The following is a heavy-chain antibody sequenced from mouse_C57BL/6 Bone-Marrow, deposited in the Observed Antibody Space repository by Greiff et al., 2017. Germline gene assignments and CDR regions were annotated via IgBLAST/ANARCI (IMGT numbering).Heavy chain of an antibody. V-gene: IGHV14-2*01. CDR2: IDPEDGEN. CDR3: TRSLIYYGTNY. CDR1: GFNIKDYY. Sequence: EVKLQESGAELVKPGASVKLSCTASGFNIKDYYIHWVKQRTEQGLEWIGRIDPEDGENKYAPKFQDKATITADTSSNTAYLQLSSLTSEDTAVYYCTRSLIYYGTNYWGQGTTLTVSS. D-gene: IGHD1-1*01. J-gene: IGHJ2*01.